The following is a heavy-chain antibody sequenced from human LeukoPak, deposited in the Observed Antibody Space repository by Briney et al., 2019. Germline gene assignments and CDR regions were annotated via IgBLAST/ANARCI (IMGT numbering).Heavy chain of an antibody. CDR3: ARERRVGRFLDSAYYFDY. Sequence: ASVKVSCKASGGTFSRYAISRVRQAPGQGLEWMGGIIPIFGTANYAQEFQGRVTITADESTSTAYMELSSLRSEDTAVYYCARERRVGRFLDSAYYFDYWGQGTLVTVSS. V-gene: IGHV1-69*13. D-gene: IGHD3/OR15-3a*01. CDR1: GGTFSRYA. J-gene: IGHJ4*02. CDR2: IIPIFGTA.